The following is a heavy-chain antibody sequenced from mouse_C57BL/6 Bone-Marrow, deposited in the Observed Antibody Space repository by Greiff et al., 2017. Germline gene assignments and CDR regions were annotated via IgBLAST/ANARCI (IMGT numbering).Heavy chain of an antibody. CDR1: GYTFTSYG. V-gene: IGHV1-81*01. Sequence: VQLQQSGAELARPGASVKLSCTASGYTFTSYGISWVKQRTGQGLEWIGEIYPRSGNTYYNEKFKGKATLTADKSSSSAYMELRSLTSEDSAVYFCERLDDGYYYFDYWGQGTTLTVSS. J-gene: IGHJ2*01. CDR3: ERLDDGYYYFDY. CDR2: IYPRSGNT. D-gene: IGHD2-3*01.